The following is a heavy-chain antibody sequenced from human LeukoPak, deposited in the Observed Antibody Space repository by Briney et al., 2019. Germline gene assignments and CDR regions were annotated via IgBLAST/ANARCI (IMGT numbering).Heavy chain of an antibody. CDR2: IIPIFGTA. CDR3: ARGAGGRYQLLS. D-gene: IGHD2-2*01. CDR1: GGTFSSYA. V-gene: IGHV1-69*13. Sequence: ASVKVSCKASGGTFSSYAISWVRQAPGQGLEWMGGIIPIFGTANYAQKFQGRVTITADESTSTAYMELSSLRSEDTAVYYCARGAGGRYQLLSWGQGTLVTVSS. J-gene: IGHJ5*02.